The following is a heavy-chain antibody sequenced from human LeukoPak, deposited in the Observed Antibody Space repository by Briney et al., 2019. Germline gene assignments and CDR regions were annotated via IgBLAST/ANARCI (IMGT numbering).Heavy chain of an antibody. CDR3: ARGRVVRGVIGYYYMDV. D-gene: IGHD3-10*01. Sequence: ASVKVSCKASGYTFTSYDINWVRQATGQGLEWIGWMNPNSGNTGYAQKFQGRVTITRNTSISTAYMELSSLRSEDTAVYYCARGRVVRGVIGYYYMDVWGKGTTVTVSS. CDR1: GYTFTSYD. V-gene: IGHV1-8*03. J-gene: IGHJ6*03. CDR2: MNPNSGNT.